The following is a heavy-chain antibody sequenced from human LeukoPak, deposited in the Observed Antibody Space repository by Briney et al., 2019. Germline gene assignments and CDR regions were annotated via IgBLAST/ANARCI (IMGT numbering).Heavy chain of an antibody. V-gene: IGHV4-59*01. CDR2: IYDSGST. D-gene: IGHD3-22*01. CDR3: ASPKPGSSGYHGAFDI. CDR1: GGSISSYY. Sequence: SETLSLTCTVSGGSISSYYWSWIRQPPGKGLEWIGYIYDSGSTNYNPSLKSRVTISVDTSKNQFSLKLSSVTAADTAVYYCASPKPGSSGYHGAFDIWGQGTMVTVSS. J-gene: IGHJ3*02.